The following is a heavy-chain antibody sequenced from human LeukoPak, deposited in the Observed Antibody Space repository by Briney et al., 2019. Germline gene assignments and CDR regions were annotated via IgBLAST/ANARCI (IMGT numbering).Heavy chain of an antibody. D-gene: IGHD4-17*01. V-gene: IGHV3-23*01. CDR1: GFTFSSCA. CDR3: AKGVTTVRIYYHGMDV. CDR2: ISGSGDSR. Sequence: PGGSLRLSCAASGFTFSSCAMSWVRQAPGQGLEWVSLISGSGDSRYYADSVRGRFTISRDNAKNTLWLQMNSLRAEDTAVYYCAKGVTTVRIYYHGMDVWSQGTTVTVSS. J-gene: IGHJ6*02.